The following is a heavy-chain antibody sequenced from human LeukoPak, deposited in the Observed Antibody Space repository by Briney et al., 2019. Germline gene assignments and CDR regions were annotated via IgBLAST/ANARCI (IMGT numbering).Heavy chain of an antibody. Sequence: PGGSLRLSCAASGFNFGTHWMTSVRQAPGKGLECVAIIKKDGSEKYHVDSVKGRFTISGDNAKNSLYLQMNSLRAEDTAVYYCSRDRLGGLDLWGQGTLVTVSS. CDR3: SRDRLGGLDL. CDR1: GFNFGTHW. J-gene: IGHJ5*02. CDR2: IKKDGSEK. V-gene: IGHV3-7*01. D-gene: IGHD5-12*01.